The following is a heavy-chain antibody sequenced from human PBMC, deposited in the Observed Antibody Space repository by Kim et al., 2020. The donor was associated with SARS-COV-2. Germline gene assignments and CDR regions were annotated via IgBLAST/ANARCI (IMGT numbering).Heavy chain of an antibody. CDR2: ISGSGGST. Sequence: GGSLRLSCAASGFTFSSYAMSWVRQAPGKGLEWVSAISGSGGSTYYADSVKGRFTISRDNSKNTLYLQMNSLRAEDTAVYYCANTIAVAGLYYFDYWGQGTLVTVSS. J-gene: IGHJ4*02. V-gene: IGHV3-23*01. D-gene: IGHD6-19*01. CDR3: ANTIAVAGLYYFDY. CDR1: GFTFSSYA.